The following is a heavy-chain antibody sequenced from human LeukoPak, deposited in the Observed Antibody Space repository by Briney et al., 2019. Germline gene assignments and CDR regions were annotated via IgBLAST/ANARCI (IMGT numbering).Heavy chain of an antibody. CDR1: GFTVSSNY. Sequence: GGSLRLSCAASGFTVSSNYMNWVRQAPGKGLEWVSVIYSGGSTYYADSVKGRFTISRDNSKNTLYLQMNSLRAEDTAVYYCARGGYYDFWSGRDYGMDVWGQGSTVTVSS. CDR3: ARGGYYDFWSGRDYGMDV. V-gene: IGHV3-53*01. D-gene: IGHD3-3*01. CDR2: IYSGGST. J-gene: IGHJ6*02.